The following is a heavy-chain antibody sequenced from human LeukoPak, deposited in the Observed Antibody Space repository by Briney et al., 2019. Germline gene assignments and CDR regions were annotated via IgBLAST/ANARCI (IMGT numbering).Heavy chain of an antibody. CDR2: IYYSGST. J-gene: IGHJ4*02. CDR1: GGSISSSSYY. Sequence: PSETLSLTCTVSGGSISSSSYYWGWIRQPRGKGVGRIGSIYYSGSTYYNPSLKSRVTISVDTSKNQFSLKLSSVTAADTAVYYCARLGLSLYYFDYWGQGTMVTVSS. CDR3: ARLGLSLYYFDY. V-gene: IGHV4-39*01.